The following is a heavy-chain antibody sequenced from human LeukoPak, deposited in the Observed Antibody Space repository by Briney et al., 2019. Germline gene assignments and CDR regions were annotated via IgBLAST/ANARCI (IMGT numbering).Heavy chain of an antibody. J-gene: IGHJ4*02. CDR3: AKSRSGSANWALRIFDN. D-gene: IGHD3-10*01. CDR2: IKQDGSEK. CDR1: GFTFSSYW. V-gene: IGHV3-7*03. Sequence: GGSLRLSCAASGFTFSSYWMSWVRQAPGKGLEWVASIKQDGSEKYYVDSVKGRFTISRDNAKNSLYLQMNSLRAEDTAIYYCAKSRSGSANWALRIFDNWGQGTLVSVSS.